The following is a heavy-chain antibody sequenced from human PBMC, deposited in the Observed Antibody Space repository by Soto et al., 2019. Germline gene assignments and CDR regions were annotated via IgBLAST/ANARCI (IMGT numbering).Heavy chain of an antibody. Sequence: ASVKVSCKASGYTFTGYYMHWVRQAPGQGLEWMGWINPNSGGTNYAQKFQGRVTMTRDTSISTAYMELSRLRSDDTAVYYCARGRIGMLSAIGRGIWFDPWGQGTLVTVSS. CDR2: INPNSGGT. CDR3: ARGRIGMLSAIGRGIWFDP. J-gene: IGHJ5*02. V-gene: IGHV1-2*02. CDR1: GYTFTGYY. D-gene: IGHD2-8*01.